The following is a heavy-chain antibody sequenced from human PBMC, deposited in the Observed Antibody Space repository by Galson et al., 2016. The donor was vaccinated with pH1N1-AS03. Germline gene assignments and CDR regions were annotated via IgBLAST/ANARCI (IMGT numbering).Heavy chain of an antibody. CDR1: GFTISNFG. CDR3: ANDFNYDFWSGYSFY. V-gene: IGHV3-30*18. Sequence: SLXLSCAASGFTISNFGMLWVRQAPGQGLEWVAIISFDGTNKYYAXXVKGRFSISRDNSKNTLFLQMSALRAENTAVYYCANDFNYDFWSGYSFYWGQGALVTVSS. D-gene: IGHD3/OR15-3a*01. J-gene: IGHJ1*01. CDR2: ISFDGTNK.